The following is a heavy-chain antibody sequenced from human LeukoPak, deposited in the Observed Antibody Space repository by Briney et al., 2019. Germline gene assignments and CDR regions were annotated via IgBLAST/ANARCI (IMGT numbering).Heavy chain of an antibody. J-gene: IGHJ4*02. CDR1: GFTFSSYA. D-gene: IGHD3-22*01. Sequence: GASLRLSCAASGFTFSSYAMSWVRQAPGKGLEWVSAISGSGGSTYYADSVKGRFTISRDNSKNTLYLQMNSLRAGDTAVYYCAKEMSSSGYYDALDYWGQGTLVTVSS. CDR3: AKEMSSSGYYDALDY. CDR2: ISGSGGST. V-gene: IGHV3-23*01.